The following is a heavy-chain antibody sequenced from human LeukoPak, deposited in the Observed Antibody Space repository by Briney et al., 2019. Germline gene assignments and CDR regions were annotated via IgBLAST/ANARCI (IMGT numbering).Heavy chain of an antibody. Sequence: GRSLRLSCTASGFTFNNYGMHWVRQAPGKGPEWVAVISYNGGNKYYADSVKGRFTISRDNSKNMLYLQMNSLRPEDTATYYCAKDVVMMVYAFDPWGQGTLVTVSS. CDR1: GFTFNNYG. V-gene: IGHV3-30*18. D-gene: IGHD2-8*01. J-gene: IGHJ5*02. CDR2: ISYNGGNK. CDR3: AKDVVMMVYAFDP.